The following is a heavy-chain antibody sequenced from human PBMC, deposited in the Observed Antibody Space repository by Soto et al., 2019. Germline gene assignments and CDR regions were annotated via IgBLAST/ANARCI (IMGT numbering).Heavy chain of an antibody. D-gene: IGHD6-19*01. CDR2: IIPILGIA. CDR3: ASEAVAGTLDYYYYGMDV. V-gene: IGHV1-69*02. J-gene: IGHJ6*02. CDR1: GGTFSSYT. Sequence: QVQLVQSGAEVKKPGSSVKVSCKASGGTFSSYTISWVRQAPGQGLEWMGRIIPILGIANYAQKFQGRVTITADKSTSTAYMGLSSLRYEDTAVYYCASEAVAGTLDYYYYGMDVWGQGTTVTVSS.